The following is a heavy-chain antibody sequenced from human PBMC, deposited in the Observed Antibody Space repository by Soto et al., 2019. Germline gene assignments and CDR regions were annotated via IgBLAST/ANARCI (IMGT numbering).Heavy chain of an antibody. D-gene: IGHD3-3*01. CDR2: INAGNGNT. J-gene: IGHJ6*02. CDR1: GYTFTSYY. CDR3: GRDRLTIFGVVPYYYYGMDV. Sequence: ASVKVSCKASGYTFTSYYTHWVRQAPGQRLEWMGWINAGNGNTKYSQKFQGRVTITRDTSASTAYMELSSLRSEDTAVYYCGRDRLTIFGVVPYYYYGMDVWGQGTTVTVSS. V-gene: IGHV1-3*01.